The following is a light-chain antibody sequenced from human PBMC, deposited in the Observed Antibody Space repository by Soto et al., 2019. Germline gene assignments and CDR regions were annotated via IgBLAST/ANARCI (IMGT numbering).Light chain of an antibody. J-gene: IGLJ1*01. Sequence: QSVLTQPPSVSGAPGQRVTISCTGSSSNIGAGYDVQWYQQLPGTAPKLLMYGNTNRPSGVPDRFSGPKSGTSASLAITGLQAEDEADYYCQSYDSSLTALYVFGTGTKVTVL. CDR1: SSNIGAGYD. V-gene: IGLV1-40*01. CDR2: GNT. CDR3: QSYDSSLTALYV.